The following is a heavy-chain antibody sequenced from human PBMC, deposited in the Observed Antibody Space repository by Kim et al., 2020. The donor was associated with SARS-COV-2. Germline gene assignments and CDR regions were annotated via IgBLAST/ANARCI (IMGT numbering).Heavy chain of an antibody. J-gene: IGHJ4*02. D-gene: IGHD6-19*01. Sequence: NYADSVKGRFTISRDNAKNTLYLQMNSLRTEDTAVYYCARMSSAWYSSDYWGQGTLVTVSS. CDR3: ARMSSAWYSSDY. V-gene: IGHV3-74*01.